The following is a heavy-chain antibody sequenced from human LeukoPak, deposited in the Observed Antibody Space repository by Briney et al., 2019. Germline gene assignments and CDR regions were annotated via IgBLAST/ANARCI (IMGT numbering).Heavy chain of an antibody. Sequence: GGSLRLSCAASGFTFSSYGMHWVRQAPGKGLEWEAIISYDGSNKYYADSVKGRFTISRDNSESTLFLQMNSLRAEDTAMYYCAKDLSYDSSGSDYWGQGTLVTVSS. CDR3: AKDLSYDSSGSDY. CDR1: GFTFSSYG. D-gene: IGHD3-22*01. V-gene: IGHV3-30*18. CDR2: ISYDGSNK. J-gene: IGHJ4*02.